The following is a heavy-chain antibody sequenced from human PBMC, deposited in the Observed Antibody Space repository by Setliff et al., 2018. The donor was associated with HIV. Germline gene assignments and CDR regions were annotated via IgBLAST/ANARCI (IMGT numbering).Heavy chain of an antibody. CDR2: IYYSGST. J-gene: IGHJ4*02. CDR1: GGSISSGGYY. Sequence: SETLSLTCTVSGGSISSGGYYWSWIRQHPGKGLEWIGYIYYSGSTNYNPSLKSRVTISVDTSKNQFSLKLSSVTAADTAVYYCARAAPYYDYVWGSYRHFDYWGQGTLVTVSS. D-gene: IGHD3-16*02. CDR3: ARAAPYYDYVWGSYRHFDY. V-gene: IGHV4-31*03.